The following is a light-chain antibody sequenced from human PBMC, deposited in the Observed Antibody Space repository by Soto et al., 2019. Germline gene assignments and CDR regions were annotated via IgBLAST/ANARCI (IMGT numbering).Light chain of an antibody. Sequence: DIQMTQSPSSLSASVGDRVTITCRASQSISSYLNWYQQTPGKAPKLLIYAASSLQTGVPSRFSGSGSGTDFTLTISSLQPDDFATYYCQQYNSYWTFGQGTKVEIK. J-gene: IGKJ1*01. CDR1: QSISSY. CDR2: AAS. V-gene: IGKV1-39*01. CDR3: QQYNSYWT.